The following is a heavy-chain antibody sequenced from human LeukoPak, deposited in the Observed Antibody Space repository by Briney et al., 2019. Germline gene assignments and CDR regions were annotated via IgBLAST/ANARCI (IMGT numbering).Heavy chain of an antibody. CDR2: INPNSGGT. Sequence: SCAASGFTFSSYAMHWVRQAPGQGLEWMGWINPNSGGTNFAQKFQGRVTMTRDTSISTVYMELSRLRSDDTAVYYCAREKSGYSSSWYSAYMDVWGKGTTVTVSS. D-gene: IGHD6-13*01. CDR1: GFTFSSYA. CDR3: AREKSGYSSSWYSAYMDV. J-gene: IGHJ6*03. V-gene: IGHV1-2*02.